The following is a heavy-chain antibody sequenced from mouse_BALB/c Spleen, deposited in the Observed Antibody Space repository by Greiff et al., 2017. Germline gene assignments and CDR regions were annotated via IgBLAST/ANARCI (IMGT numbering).Heavy chain of an antibody. CDR2: IWSGGST. V-gene: IGHV2-2*02. CDR1: GFSLTSYG. Sequence: QVQLKESGPGLVQPSQSLSITCTVSGFSLTSYGVHWVRQSPGKGLEWLGVIWSGGSTDYNAAFISRLSISKDNSKSQVFFKMNSLQANDTAIYYCARTAAGDAMDYWGQGTSVTVSS. CDR3: ARTAAGDAMDY. J-gene: IGHJ4*01.